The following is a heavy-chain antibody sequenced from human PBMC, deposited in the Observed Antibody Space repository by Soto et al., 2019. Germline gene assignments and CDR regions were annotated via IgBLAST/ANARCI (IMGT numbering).Heavy chain of an antibody. Sequence: SETLSLTCAVYGGSFSGYYWSWIRQPPGKGLEWIGEINHSGSTNYNPSLKSRVTISVDTSKNQFSLKPSSVTAADTAVYYCARGRIQLWLRLSDAFDIWGQGTMVTVSS. CDR1: GGSFSGYY. CDR2: INHSGST. D-gene: IGHD5-18*01. CDR3: ARGRIQLWLRLSDAFDI. J-gene: IGHJ3*02. V-gene: IGHV4-34*01.